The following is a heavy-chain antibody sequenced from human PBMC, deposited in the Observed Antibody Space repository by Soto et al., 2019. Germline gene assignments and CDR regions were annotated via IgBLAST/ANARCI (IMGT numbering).Heavy chain of an antibody. CDR3: ARHGRVGATRTFDY. J-gene: IGHJ4*02. V-gene: IGHV4-39*01. CDR1: GGSISSSRYY. Sequence: KPSETLSLTCTVSGGSISSSRYYWGWIRQPPGKGLEWIGSIYYGGSTYYNPSLKSRVTISVDTSKNQFSLKLSSVTAADTAVYYCARHGRVGATRTFDYWGQGTLVTVSS. D-gene: IGHD1-26*01. CDR2: IYYGGST.